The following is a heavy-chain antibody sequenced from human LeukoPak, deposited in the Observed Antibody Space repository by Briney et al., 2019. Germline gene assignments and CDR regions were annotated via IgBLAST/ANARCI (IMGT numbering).Heavy chain of an antibody. CDR2: IYSGGST. V-gene: IGHV3-53*01. D-gene: IGHD1-14*01. CDR3: ARAMGTSTYYYMDV. CDR1: GFTVSSNY. Sequence: GGSLRLSCAASGFTVSSNYMSWVRQAPGKGLEWVSVIYSGGSTYYADSVKGRFTISRDNSKNTLYLQMNSLRAEDTAVYYCARAMGTSTYYYMDVWGKGTTVTVSS. J-gene: IGHJ6*03.